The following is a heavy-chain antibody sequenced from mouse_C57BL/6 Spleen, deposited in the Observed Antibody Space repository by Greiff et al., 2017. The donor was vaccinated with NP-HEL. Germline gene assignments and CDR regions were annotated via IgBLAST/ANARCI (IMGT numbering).Heavy chain of an antibody. CDR2: IYPGDGDT. CDR1: GYAFSSSW. D-gene: IGHD1-1*01. J-gene: IGHJ2*01. V-gene: IGHV1-82*01. CDR3: AREGDYYGSSFDY. Sequence: VKLMESGPELVKPGASVKISCKASGYAFSSSWMNWVKQRPGKGLEWIGRIYPGDGDTNYNGKFKGKATLTADKSSSTAYMQLSSLTSEDSAVYFCAREGDYYGSSFDYWGQGTTLTVSS.